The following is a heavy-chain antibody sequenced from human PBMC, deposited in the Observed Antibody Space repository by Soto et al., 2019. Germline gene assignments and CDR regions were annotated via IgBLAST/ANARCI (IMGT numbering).Heavy chain of an antibody. CDR1: GFSFSSYG. Sequence: LRLSCAASGFSFSSYGMHWVRQAPGKGLEWVAVISYDGSNKYYADSVKGRFTISRDNSKNTLYLQMNSLRAEDTAVYYCAKVPYYFDSSGYTYWGQGTLVTVSS. V-gene: IGHV3-30*18. CDR2: ISYDGSNK. J-gene: IGHJ4*02. D-gene: IGHD3-22*01. CDR3: AKVPYYFDSSGYTY.